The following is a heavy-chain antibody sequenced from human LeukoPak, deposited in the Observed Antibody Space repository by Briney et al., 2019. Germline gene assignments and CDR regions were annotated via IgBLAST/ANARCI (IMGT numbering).Heavy chain of an antibody. D-gene: IGHD5-12*01. CDR2: IYYSGST. CDR1: GGSISNYY. V-gene: IGHV4-59*01. J-gene: IGHJ4*02. CDR3: ARVDSGYDYFDY. Sequence: PSETLSLTCTVSGGSISNYYWSWIRQPPGKGLEWIGYIYYSGSTNYNPSLKSRVTISVDTSKNQFSLKLSSVTAADTAVYYCARVDSGYDYFDYWGQGTLVTVSS.